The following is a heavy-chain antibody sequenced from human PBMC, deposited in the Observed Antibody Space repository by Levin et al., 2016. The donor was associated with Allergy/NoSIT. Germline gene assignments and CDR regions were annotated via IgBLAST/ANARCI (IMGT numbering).Heavy chain of an antibody. D-gene: IGHD2-15*01. CDR1: GGSITDYY. V-gene: IGHV4-59*01. J-gene: IGHJ4*02. CDR3: ATGFQIHYSD. Sequence: SETLSLTCTVSGGSITDYYWSWIRQPPGKGLEWIGYIYYNGRTNYNPSLKSRITISVDTSKTQFSLKLTSVTAADTAVYYCATGFQIHYSDWGQGTLVTVSS. CDR2: IYYNGRT.